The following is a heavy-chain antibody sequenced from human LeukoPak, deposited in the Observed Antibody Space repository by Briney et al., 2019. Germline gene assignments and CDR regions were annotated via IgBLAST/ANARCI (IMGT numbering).Heavy chain of an antibody. CDR2: IVPIFGTA. V-gene: IGHV1-69*13. D-gene: IGHD2-2*01. CDR3: ARSQYQLLFGAFDI. CDR1: GGTFSSYA. J-gene: IGHJ3*02. Sequence: GASVKVSCKASGGTFSSYAISWVRQAPGQGLEWMGGIVPIFGTANYAQKFQGRVTITADEPTSTAYMELSSLRSADTAVYYCARSQYQLLFGAFDIWGQGTMVTVSS.